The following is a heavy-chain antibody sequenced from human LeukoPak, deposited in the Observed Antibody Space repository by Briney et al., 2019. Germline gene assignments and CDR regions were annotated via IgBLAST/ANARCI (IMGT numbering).Heavy chain of an antibody. Sequence: ASVKVSCKTSGYTFTSHGISWVRQAPGQGLEWVGVISANNGDTNYAQWMQGRLTMTTDTSTSTAYMELRSLSSDDTAIYYCARDWPTVIADYWGQGTLVTVSS. CDR3: ARDWPTVIADY. J-gene: IGHJ4*02. V-gene: IGHV1-18*01. D-gene: IGHD4-11*01. CDR1: GYTFTSHG. CDR2: ISANNGDT.